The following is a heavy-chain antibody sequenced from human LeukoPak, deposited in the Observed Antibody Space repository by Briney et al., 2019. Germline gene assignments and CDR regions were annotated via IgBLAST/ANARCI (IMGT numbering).Heavy chain of an antibody. CDR3: ARDLGYDSSGYYFDY. CDR1: GGSISSYY. D-gene: IGHD3-22*01. CDR2: IYYSGST. V-gene: IGHV4-59*01. J-gene: IGHJ4*02. Sequence: SETLSLTCTVSGGSISSYYWSWIRQPPGRGLEWIGYIYYSGSTNYNPSLKSRVTISVDTSKNQFSLKLSSVTAADTAVYYCARDLGYDSSGYYFDYWGQGTLVTVSS.